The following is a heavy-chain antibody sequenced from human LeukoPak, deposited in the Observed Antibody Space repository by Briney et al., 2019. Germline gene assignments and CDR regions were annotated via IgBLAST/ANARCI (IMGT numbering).Heavy chain of an antibody. CDR1: GFTFGSYW. CDR2: IKQDGSEK. J-gene: IGHJ4*02. CDR3: AREDDSGWYGGVY. D-gene: IGHD6-19*01. Sequence: GGSLRLSCAASGFTFGSYWMSWVRQAPGKGLEWVANIKQDGSEKYYVDSVKGRFTISRDNAENSLSLQMNSLRAEDTAVYYCAREDDSGWYGGVYWGQGTLVTVSS. V-gene: IGHV3-7*01.